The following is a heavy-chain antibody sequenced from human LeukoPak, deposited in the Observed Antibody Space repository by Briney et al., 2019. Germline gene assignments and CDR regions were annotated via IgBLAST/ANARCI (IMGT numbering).Heavy chain of an antibody. V-gene: IGHV3-30*18. CDR2: ISYDGSNK. D-gene: IGHD3-3*01. Sequence: GGSLRLSCAASGFTFSSYGIHWVRQAPGKGLEWVAVISYDGSNKYYADSVKGRFTISRDNSKNTLYLQMNSLRAEDTAVYYCAKESFWSPPYYFDYWGQGTLVTVSS. J-gene: IGHJ4*02. CDR3: AKESFWSPPYYFDY. CDR1: GFTFSSYG.